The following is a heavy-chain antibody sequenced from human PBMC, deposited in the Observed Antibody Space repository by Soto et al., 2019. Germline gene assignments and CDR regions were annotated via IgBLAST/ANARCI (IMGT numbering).Heavy chain of an antibody. CDR3: VKEGSYCSSTSCSNYNWFDP. CDR2: ISSNGGST. CDR1: GFTFSSYA. V-gene: IGHV3-64D*06. Sequence: VQLVESGGGLVQPGGSLRLSCSASGFTFSSYAMHWVRQAPGKGLEYVSAISSNGGSTYYADSVKGRFTISRDNSKNTLYLQMSSLRAEDTAVYYCVKEGSYCSSTSCSNYNWFDPWGQGTLVTVSS. D-gene: IGHD2-2*01. J-gene: IGHJ5*02.